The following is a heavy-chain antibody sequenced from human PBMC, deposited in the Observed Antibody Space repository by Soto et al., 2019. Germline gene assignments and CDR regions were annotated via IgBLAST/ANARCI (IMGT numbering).Heavy chain of an antibody. CDR3: ARSARGDYYYGMDV. V-gene: IGHV1-69*13. Sequence: GASVKVSCKASGATFSSYAINWVRQAPGQGLEWMGGIIPMFGTANYAQKFQGRVTITADESTSTAYMELSSLRSEDTAVYYCARSARGDYYYGMDVWGQGTTVTVSS. J-gene: IGHJ6*02. CDR1: GATFSSYA. CDR2: IIPMFGTA.